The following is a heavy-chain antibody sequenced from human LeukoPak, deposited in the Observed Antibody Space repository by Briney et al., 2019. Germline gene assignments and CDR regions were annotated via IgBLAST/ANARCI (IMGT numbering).Heavy chain of an antibody. CDR3: ARDSGEWLQYAFYI. Sequence: SETLSLTCTVSGGSXSSGGYYWSWIRQHPGKGLEWIGYIYYSGSTYYNPSLKSRVTISVDTSKNQFSLKLSSVTAADTAVYYCARDSGEWLQYAFYIWGQGTMVTVSS. CDR2: IYYSGST. V-gene: IGHV4-31*03. CDR1: GGSXSSGGYY. D-gene: IGHD5-24*01. J-gene: IGHJ3*02.